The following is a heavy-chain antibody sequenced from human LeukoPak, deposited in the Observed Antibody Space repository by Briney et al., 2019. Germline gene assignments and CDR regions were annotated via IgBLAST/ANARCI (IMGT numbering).Heavy chain of an antibody. J-gene: IGHJ4*02. Sequence: ASVKVSCKASGYTFTSYGISWVRQAPGQGLEWMGWISAYNGNTNYAQKLQGRVTMTTDTSTSTAYMELRSLRSDDTAVYYCARDHGGPDIVVVTAYYYFDYWGQGTLATVSS. D-gene: IGHD2-21*02. CDR1: GYTFTSYG. CDR3: ARDHGGPDIVVVTAYYYFDY. CDR2: ISAYNGNT. V-gene: IGHV1-18*01.